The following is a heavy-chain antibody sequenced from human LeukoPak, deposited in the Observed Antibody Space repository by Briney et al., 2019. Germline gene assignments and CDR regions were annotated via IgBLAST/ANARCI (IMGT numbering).Heavy chain of an antibody. Sequence: SETLSLTCAVYGGSFSGYYWSWIRQPPGKGLEWIGEINHSGGTNYNPSLKSRVTISVDTSKNQFSLKLSSVTAADTAVYYCARVTSDSSWYYYYYYMDVWGKGTTVTVSS. D-gene: IGHD6-13*01. J-gene: IGHJ6*03. CDR2: INHSGGT. CDR3: ARVTSDSSWYYYYYYMDV. V-gene: IGHV4-34*01. CDR1: GGSFSGYY.